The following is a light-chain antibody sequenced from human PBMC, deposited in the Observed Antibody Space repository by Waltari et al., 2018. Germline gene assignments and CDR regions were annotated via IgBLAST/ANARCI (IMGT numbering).Light chain of an antibody. CDR3: QSADSSGTYEV. J-gene: IGLJ1*01. CDR1: ALPKQY. CDR2: KDS. V-gene: IGLV3-25*03. Sequence: SYELTQPTSVSVSPGQTARITCSGDALPKQYAYWYQQKPGQAPVLVIYKDSERPSGIPERFSGSSSGTTVTLTISGVQAEDEADYYCQSADSSGTYEVFGTGTKVTVL.